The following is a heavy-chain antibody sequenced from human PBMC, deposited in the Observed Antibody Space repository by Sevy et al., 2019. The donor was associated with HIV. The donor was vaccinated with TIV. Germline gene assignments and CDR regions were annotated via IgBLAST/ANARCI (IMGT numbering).Heavy chain of an antibody. CDR3: ARRDLFF. CDR2: IKQDGSEK. Sequence: GGSLRLSCAGSGFTFSSYWMSWVRQPPGKGLEWVATIKQDGSEKYYADSVKGRFTISRDNAKNSLYLQMSSLRAEGMAIYYCARRDLFFWGPGSLVTVSS. J-gene: IGHJ4*02. V-gene: IGHV3-7*01. D-gene: IGHD3-10*01. CDR1: GFTFSSYW.